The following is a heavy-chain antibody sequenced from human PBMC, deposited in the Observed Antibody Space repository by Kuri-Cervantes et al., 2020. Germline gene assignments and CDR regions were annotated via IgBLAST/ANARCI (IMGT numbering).Heavy chain of an antibody. Sequence: GESLKISCAASGFTFSSYGVHWVRQAPGKGLEWVAVISYDGSNKYYADSVKGRFTISRDNSKNTLYLQMNSLRAEDTAMYYCAKDNGGWSLYYFDYWGQGTLVTVSS. CDR1: GFTFSSYG. V-gene: IGHV3-30*18. D-gene: IGHD6-19*01. CDR2: ISYDGSNK. CDR3: AKDNGGWSLYYFDY. J-gene: IGHJ4*02.